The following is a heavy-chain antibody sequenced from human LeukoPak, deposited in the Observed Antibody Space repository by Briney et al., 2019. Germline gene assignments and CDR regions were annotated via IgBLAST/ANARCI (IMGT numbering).Heavy chain of an antibody. Sequence: ASVKVSCKASGYTFTGYYMHWVRQAPGQGLEWIGWINPNSGGTNYAQKFQGRVTMTRDTSISTAYMELSRLRSDDTAVYYCARVNGYCSGSICYFDYWGQGTLVTVSS. CDR1: GYTFTGYY. CDR2: INPNSGGT. D-gene: IGHD2-15*01. V-gene: IGHV1-2*02. CDR3: ARVNGYCSGSICYFDY. J-gene: IGHJ4*02.